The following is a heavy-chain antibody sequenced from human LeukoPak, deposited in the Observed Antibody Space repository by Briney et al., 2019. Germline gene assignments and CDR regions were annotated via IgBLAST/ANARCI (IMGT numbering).Heavy chain of an antibody. J-gene: IGHJ5*02. V-gene: IGHV4-39*01. CDR1: GGSISSSSYY. CDR2: IYYSGST. D-gene: IGHD4-17*01. CDR3: ARYGGYGDYGSWFDP. Sequence: SETLSLTCTVSGGSISSSSYYWGWIRQPPGKGLQWIGSIYYSGSTYYNPSLKSRVTISVDTSKNQFSLKLSSVTAADTAVYYCARYGGYGDYGSWFDPWGQGTLVTVSS.